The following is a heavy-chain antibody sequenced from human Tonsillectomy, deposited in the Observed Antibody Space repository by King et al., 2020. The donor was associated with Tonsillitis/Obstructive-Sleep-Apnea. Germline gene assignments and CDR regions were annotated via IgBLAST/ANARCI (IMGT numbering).Heavy chain of an antibody. CDR2: IDWDDDK. CDR1: GLSLSTSGMC. J-gene: IGHJ3*02. V-gene: IGHV2-70*11. D-gene: IGHD5-18*01. Sequence: TLKESGPALVKPTQTLTLTCTFSGLSLSTSGMCVSWIRQPPGKALEWLARIDWDDDKYYSTSLKTRLTISKDTSKNQVVLTMTNMDPVDTATYYCARIQPRGYSYGPDDAFDIWGPGTMVPVSS. CDR3: ARIQPRGYSYGPDDAFDI.